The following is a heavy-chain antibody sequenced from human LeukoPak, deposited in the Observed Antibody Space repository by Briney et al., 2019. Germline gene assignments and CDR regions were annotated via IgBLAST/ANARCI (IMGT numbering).Heavy chain of an antibody. V-gene: IGHV4-4*07. CDR3: ARVLRTGHRSRFDY. CDR1: GGSINNDF. Sequence: PSETLSLTCTVSGGSINNDFLTWVRQPAGKALEWIGRLYTSGSTTYNPSLKSRVTMSLDKSKNQFSLKVNSVTAADTAVYYCARVLRTGHRSRFDYWGQGTLVTVSS. CDR2: LYTSGST. D-gene: IGHD3/OR15-3a*01. J-gene: IGHJ4*02.